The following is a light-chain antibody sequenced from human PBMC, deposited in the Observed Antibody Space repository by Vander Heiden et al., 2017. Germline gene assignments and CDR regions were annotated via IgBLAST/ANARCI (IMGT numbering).Light chain of an antibody. V-gene: IGKV1-16*02. Sequence: DIQMTQSPSSLSASVGDRVTITCRASQGINNRLAWFQQRPGKAPKTLLYAASSLQSGVPSKFSGSGSGTDFTLTISSLQPEDFATYYCQQANAYRLTFGGGTKVEIK. CDR1: QGINNR. CDR2: AAS. CDR3: QQANAYRLT. J-gene: IGKJ4*01.